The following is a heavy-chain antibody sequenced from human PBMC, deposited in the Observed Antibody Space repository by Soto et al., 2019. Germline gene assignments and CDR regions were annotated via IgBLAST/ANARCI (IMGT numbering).Heavy chain of an antibody. Sequence: PSETLSLTCTVSGGSISSYYWSWIRQPPGKGLERIGYIYYSGSTNYNPSLKSRVTISVDTSKNQFSLKLSSVTAADTAVYYCARQANVAALIDYWGQGTLVTVSS. CDR2: IYYSGST. CDR3: ARQANVAALIDY. V-gene: IGHV4-59*08. J-gene: IGHJ4*02. CDR1: GGSISSYY. D-gene: IGHD2-15*01.